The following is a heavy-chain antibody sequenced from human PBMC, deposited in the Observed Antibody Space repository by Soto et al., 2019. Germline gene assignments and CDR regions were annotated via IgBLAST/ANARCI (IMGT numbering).Heavy chain of an antibody. CDR2: IYHSGST. CDR1: GYSISSDYY. J-gene: IGHJ4*02. D-gene: IGHD2-8*02. CDR3: ARVRPATFTWSFAIDY. V-gene: IGHV4-38-2*01. Sequence: ASETLSLTCAVSGYSISSDYYWGWIRQPPGKGLEWIGSIYHSGSTYYNPSLKSRVAISVDTSKNQFSLKLRSVTAADTAVYYCARVRPATFTWSFAIDYWGQGTLVTVSS.